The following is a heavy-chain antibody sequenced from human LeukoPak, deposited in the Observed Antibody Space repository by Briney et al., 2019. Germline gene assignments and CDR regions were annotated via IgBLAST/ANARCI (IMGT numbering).Heavy chain of an antibody. CDR2: INPNSGGT. V-gene: IGHV1-2*02. D-gene: IGHD3-10*01. CDR1: GYTFTGYY. CDR3: ARDYYYGSGSSSY. J-gene: IGHJ4*02. Sequence: ASVKVSCKASGYTFTGYYMHWVRQAPGQGLEWMGWINPNSGGTNYAQKFQGRVTMTTDTSTSTAYMELRSLRSDDTAVYYCARDYYYGSGSSSYWGQGTLVTVSS.